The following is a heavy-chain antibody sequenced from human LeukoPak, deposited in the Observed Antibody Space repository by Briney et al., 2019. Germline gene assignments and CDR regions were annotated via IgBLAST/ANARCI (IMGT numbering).Heavy chain of an antibody. Sequence: ASVKVSCKASGYIFTGYYMHWVRQAPGQGLEWMGWINPNSGGTNFAQKFQGRVTMTRDTSISTAYMDLSRLRSDDTAVYCCARSRIGSQFDFWGQGTLVIVSS. V-gene: IGHV1-2*02. D-gene: IGHD1-26*01. CDR1: GYIFTGYY. CDR3: ARSRIGSQFDF. J-gene: IGHJ4*02. CDR2: INPNSGGT.